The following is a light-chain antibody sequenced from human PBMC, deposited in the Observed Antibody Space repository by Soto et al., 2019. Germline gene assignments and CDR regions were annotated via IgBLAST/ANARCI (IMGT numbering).Light chain of an antibody. V-gene: IGKV3-15*01. CDR3: QQYNNWPHT. Sequence: EIVMTQASATLSVSPGERATLSCRASQSVSSDLAWYQQKPGQAPRLLIYGVFSGATGIPDRFSGSGSGTEFSLSISSLQSEDFAVYYCQQYNNWPHTFGQGTKV. J-gene: IGKJ1*01. CDR2: GVF. CDR1: QSVSSD.